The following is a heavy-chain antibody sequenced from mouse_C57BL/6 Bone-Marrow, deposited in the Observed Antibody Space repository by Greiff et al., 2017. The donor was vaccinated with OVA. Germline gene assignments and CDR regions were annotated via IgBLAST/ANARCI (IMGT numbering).Heavy chain of an antibody. Sequence: QVQLQQPGAELVMPGASVKLSCKASGYTFTSYWMHWVKQRPGQGLEWIGELDPSDSYTNYNQKFKGKSTLTVDQSSSTAYMQLSSLTSEDSAVYYCAREGDYYGSSLAWFAYWGQGTLVTVSA. V-gene: IGHV1-69*01. CDR3: AREGDYYGSSLAWFAY. CDR2: LDPSDSYT. CDR1: GYTFTSYW. D-gene: IGHD1-1*01. J-gene: IGHJ3*01.